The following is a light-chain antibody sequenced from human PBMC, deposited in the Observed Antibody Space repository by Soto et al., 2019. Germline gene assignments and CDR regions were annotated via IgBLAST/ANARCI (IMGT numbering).Light chain of an antibody. J-gene: IGKJ5*01. CDR1: QSVSSSY. CDR3: QQYGSSPRSIT. Sequence: EIVLTQSPGTLSLSPGERATLSCRASQSVSSSYLAWYQQKPGQAPRLLIYGASSRATGIPDRFSGSGSGIDFTLTISRLEPEDFAVYYCQQYGSSPRSITFGQGTRLEIK. V-gene: IGKV3-20*01. CDR2: GAS.